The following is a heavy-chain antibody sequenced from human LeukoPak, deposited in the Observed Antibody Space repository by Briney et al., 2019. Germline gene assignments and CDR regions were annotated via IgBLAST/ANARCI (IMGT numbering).Heavy chain of an antibody. Sequence: GGSLRLSCAASGFTFSSYEMNWVRQAPGKGPEWVSLISISVTTQYYADAVKGRFTISRDNAKNSLFLQMNSLRAEATALYYCARGSWAKFDYWGQGTLVTVSS. V-gene: IGHV3-48*03. J-gene: IGHJ4*02. CDR1: GFTFSSYE. CDR3: ARGSWAKFDY. CDR2: ISISVTTQ. D-gene: IGHD6-13*01.